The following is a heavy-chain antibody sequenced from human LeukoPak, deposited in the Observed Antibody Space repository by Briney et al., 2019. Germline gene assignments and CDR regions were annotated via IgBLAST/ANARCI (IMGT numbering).Heavy chain of an antibody. J-gene: IGHJ3*02. CDR2: ISGSGTTT. D-gene: IGHD3-9*01. V-gene: IGHV3-23*01. CDR1: GFTVSSNY. Sequence: GGSLRLSCAASGFTVSSNYMSWVRQAPGKGLEWVSIISGSGTTTYYTDSVKGRFTISRDNSKNTVYLQMNSLRAEDTAVYYCAKNLNDILTRYSNPFRGKTMVTHPDAFDIWGQGTMVTVSS. CDR3: AKNLNDILTRYSNPFRGKTMVTHPDAFDI.